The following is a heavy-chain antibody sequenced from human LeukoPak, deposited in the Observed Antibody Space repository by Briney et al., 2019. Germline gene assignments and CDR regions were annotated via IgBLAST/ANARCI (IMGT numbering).Heavy chain of an antibody. D-gene: IGHD3-22*01. CDR3: ARDDYYYDSSGYYY. Sequence: PSETLSLTCTVSGGSMSSYYWSWIRQPAGKGLEWIGRIYTSGSTNYNPSLNSRVTMSLDTSKNQFSLKLSSVTAADTAVYYCARDDYYYDSSGYYYWGQGTLVTVSS. J-gene: IGHJ4*02. CDR2: IYTSGST. V-gene: IGHV4-4*07. CDR1: GGSMSSYY.